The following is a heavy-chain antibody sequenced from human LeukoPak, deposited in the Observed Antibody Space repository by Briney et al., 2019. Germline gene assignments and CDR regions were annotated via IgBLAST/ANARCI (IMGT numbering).Heavy chain of an antibody. J-gene: IGHJ4*02. CDR2: IYYSGST. V-gene: IGHV4-30-4*01. D-gene: IGHD2-2*01. CDR3: AREGRIPAAMLDYFDY. Sequence: PSETLSLTCTVSGGSISSGDYYWSWIRQPPGKGLEWIGYIYYSGSTYYNPSLKSRVTISVDTSKNQFSLKLSSVTAADTAVYCCAREGRIPAAMLDYFDYWGQGTLVTVSS. CDR1: GGSISSGDYY.